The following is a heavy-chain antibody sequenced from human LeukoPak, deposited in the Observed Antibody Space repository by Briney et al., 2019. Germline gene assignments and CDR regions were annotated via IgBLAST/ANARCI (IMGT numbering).Heavy chain of an antibody. CDR2: ISYDGSNK. D-gene: IGHD3-10*01. J-gene: IGHJ4*02. CDR3: ARDGIRYGSGTYYPN. Sequence: GGSLRLSCAASGITFSNYAMHWVRQAPGKGLEWVALISYDGSNKYYTDSVKGRFTISRDNSKNTLYLQMDSLRADDTAVYYCARDGIRYGSGTYYPNWGQGTLVTVSS. CDR1: GITFSNYA. V-gene: IGHV3-30*04.